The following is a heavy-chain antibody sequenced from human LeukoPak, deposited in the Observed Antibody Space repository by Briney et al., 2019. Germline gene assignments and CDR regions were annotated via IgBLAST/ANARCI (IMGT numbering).Heavy chain of an antibody. V-gene: IGHV1-46*01. CDR1: GYTFTNYY. CDR3: ARDISSAAVGTGYWFDP. CDR2: INPTGGST. Sequence: PRASVTVSCKASGYTFTNYYVHWVRQAPGQGLEWMGMINPTGGSTSYAQKFQGRVTMTKDMSTSTVYMVLSSLTSEDTAVYYCARDISSAAVGTGYWFDPWGQGTLVTVSS. D-gene: IGHD6-13*01. J-gene: IGHJ5*02.